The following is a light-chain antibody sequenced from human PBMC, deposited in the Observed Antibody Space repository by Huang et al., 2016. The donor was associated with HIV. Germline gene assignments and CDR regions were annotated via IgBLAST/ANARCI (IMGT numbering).Light chain of an antibody. V-gene: IGKV3-20*01. J-gene: IGKJ4*01. CDR3: QQYDTSPPTLT. Sequence: ELVLTQSPGTLSLSPGERATLSCRASQSVSSSYLAWYQQKPGPAPRLLVYAASSRSTGVPDRLIGSGSGTNVTLAISRLEPEDFALYYCQQYDTSPPTLTFGGGTKVEMK. CDR1: QSVSSSY. CDR2: AAS.